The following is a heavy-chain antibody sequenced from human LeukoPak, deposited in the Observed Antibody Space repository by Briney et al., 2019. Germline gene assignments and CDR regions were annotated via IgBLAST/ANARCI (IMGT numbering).Heavy chain of an antibody. CDR1: GGSISSSSYY. V-gene: IGHV4-39*07. D-gene: IGHD3-22*01. Sequence: SETLSLTCTVSGGSISSSSYYWGWIRQSPGKGLEWIGSIYYSGSTYYNPSLKSRVTISVDTSKNQFSLKLSSVTAADTAVYYCARAPTITMIVEWGQGTLVTVSS. J-gene: IGHJ4*02. CDR2: IYYSGST. CDR3: ARAPTITMIVE.